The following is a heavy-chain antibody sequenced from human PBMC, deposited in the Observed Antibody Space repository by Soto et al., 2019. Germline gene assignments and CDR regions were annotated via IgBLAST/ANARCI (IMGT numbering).Heavy chain of an antibody. CDR2: IYYSGST. Sequence: QVQLQESGPGLVKPSQTLSLTCTVSGGSISSGDYYWSWICQPPGKGLEWIGYIYYSGSTYYNPSLKRRVTITVDTSKNQFSLKLSSVTAADTAVYYCASAQGSGFLVSWGQGTLVTVSS. CDR3: ASAQGSGFLVS. V-gene: IGHV4-30-4*01. CDR1: GGSISSGDYY. D-gene: IGHD3-10*01. J-gene: IGHJ4*02.